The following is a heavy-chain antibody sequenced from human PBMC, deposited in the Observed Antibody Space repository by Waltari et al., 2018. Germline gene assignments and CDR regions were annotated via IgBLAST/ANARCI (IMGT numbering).Heavy chain of an antibody. J-gene: IGHJ4*02. CDR1: GGSTSSHY. CDR2: IYYSGST. Sequence: QVQLQESGPGLVTPSETLSQTCTVPGGSTSSHYWSWIPPPPGKGLEWIWYIYYSGSTNYNPSLKSRVTISVDTSKNQFSLKLSSVTAADTAVYYCARVYSSGLFDYWGQGTLVTVSS. CDR3: ARVYSSGLFDY. D-gene: IGHD6-19*01. V-gene: IGHV4-59*11.